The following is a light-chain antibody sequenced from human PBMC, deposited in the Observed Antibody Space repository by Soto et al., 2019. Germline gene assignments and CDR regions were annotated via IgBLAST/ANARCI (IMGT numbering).Light chain of an antibody. J-gene: IGKJ3*01. Sequence: DIQMTQSPSSLSASVGDTVTITCRASQGISSSLAWYQQKAGKVPDLLIYAASTLQSGVPSHFSGSGSGTDFTLTISSLQPEDVATYYCQEYHSPPFTFGAGTRVELK. V-gene: IGKV1-27*01. CDR3: QEYHSPPFT. CDR2: AAS. CDR1: QGISSS.